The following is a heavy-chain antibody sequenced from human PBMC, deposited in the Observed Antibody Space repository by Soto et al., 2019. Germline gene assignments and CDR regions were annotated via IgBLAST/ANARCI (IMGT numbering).Heavy chain of an antibody. CDR2: IYQSGST. J-gene: IGHJ4*02. CDR3: ARVLGAPLYYFDY. D-gene: IGHD1-26*01. Sequence: KSSETLSLTCPVSGYSISIGNYWGWIRQPSGKRLEWIGSIYQSGSTYYNPSLRSRATISVDTSRNQFSLKLSSVTAADTAVYYCARVLGAPLYYFDYWGQGILVTVSS. V-gene: IGHV4-38-2*02. CDR1: GYSISIGNY.